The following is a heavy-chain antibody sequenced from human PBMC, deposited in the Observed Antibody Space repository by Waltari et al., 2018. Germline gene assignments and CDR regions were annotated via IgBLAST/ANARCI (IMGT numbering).Heavy chain of an antibody. CDR2: INPSLGST. D-gene: IGHD4-17*01. Sequence: QVQLVQSGAEVKKPGASVKVSCKASGYNLTSYTIQWVRQAPGQGLEWMGIINPSLGSTSYAQKFQGRVTVTRDTSTSAVYMELSSLRSEDTAMYYCARGNYGGNSGFDYWGQGTLVTVSS. CDR1: GYNLTSYT. J-gene: IGHJ4*02. CDR3: ARGNYGGNSGFDY. V-gene: IGHV1-46*01.